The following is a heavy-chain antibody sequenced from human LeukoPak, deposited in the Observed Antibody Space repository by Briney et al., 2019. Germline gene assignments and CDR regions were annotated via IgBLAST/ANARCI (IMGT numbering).Heavy chain of an antibody. CDR2: LYYSGST. D-gene: IGHD6-13*01. CDR1: GGSISSSSYY. V-gene: IGHV4-39*01. CDR3: ARHVGRIAAAGISEPFDY. J-gene: IGHJ4*02. Sequence: SETLSLTCTVSGGSISSSSYYWGWIRQPPGKGLEWIGSLYYSGSTYYNPSLKSRVTISVDTSKNQFSLKLSSVTAADTAVYYCARHVGRIAAAGISEPFDYWGQGTLVTVSS.